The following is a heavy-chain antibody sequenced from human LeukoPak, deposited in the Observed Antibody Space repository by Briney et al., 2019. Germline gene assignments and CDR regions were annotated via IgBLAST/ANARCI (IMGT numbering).Heavy chain of an antibody. CDR2: IRSDGSDT. J-gene: IGHJ4*02. D-gene: IGHD3-22*01. CDR3: AKHDSSSDF. CDR1: GFIFSSYG. V-gene: IGHV3-30*02. Sequence: PGGSLRPSCAASGFIFSSYGMHWVRQPPGKGLEWVAFIRSDGSDTYSAASVKGRFTISRDNSKNTLWLQMNSLRAEDTAVHYCAKHDSSSDFWGQGTLVTVSS.